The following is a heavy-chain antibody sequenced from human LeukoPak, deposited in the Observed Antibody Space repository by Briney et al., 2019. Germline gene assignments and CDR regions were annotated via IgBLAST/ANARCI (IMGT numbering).Heavy chain of an antibody. V-gene: IGHV1-2*02. CDR2: INPNSGGT. D-gene: IGHD6-13*01. CDR1: GYTFTGYY. Sequence: GASVRVSCKASGYTFTGYYMHWVGQAPGQGLEWMGWINPNSGGTKDAQKFQGRVTMTRDTSISTAYMELSRLRSDDTAVYYCARSVGQLANFDYWGQGTLVTVSS. J-gene: IGHJ4*02. CDR3: ARSVGQLANFDY.